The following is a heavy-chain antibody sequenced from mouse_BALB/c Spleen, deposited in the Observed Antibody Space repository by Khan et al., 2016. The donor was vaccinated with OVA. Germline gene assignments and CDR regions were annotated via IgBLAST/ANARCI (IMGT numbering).Heavy chain of an antibody. CDR3: ARSATITTVVATDFDY. V-gene: IGHV3-2*02. J-gene: IGHJ2*01. CDR1: GYSITSDYA. Sequence: EVQLQESGPGLVKPSQSLSLTCTVTGYSITSDYAWNWIRQFPGNKLEWMGYISYSGRTSYKPSLKSRISITRDTSKNQFFLQLNSVNTEDTATXYCARSATITTVVATDFDYWGQGTTLTVSS. CDR2: ISYSGRT. D-gene: IGHD1-1*01.